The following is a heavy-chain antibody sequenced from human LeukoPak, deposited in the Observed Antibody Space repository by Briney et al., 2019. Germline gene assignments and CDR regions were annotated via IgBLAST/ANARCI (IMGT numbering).Heavy chain of an antibody. Sequence: PGGTLRLSCAASGFIFNDYGMSWVRQAPGKGLEWVSAISGSGGSTYYADSVKGRFTISRDNSKNTLYLQMNSLRAEDTAVYYCAKDPGEGWLLLMNYFDYWGQGTLVTVSS. V-gene: IGHV3-23*01. D-gene: IGHD3-22*01. CDR3: AKDPGEGWLLLMNYFDY. CDR2: ISGSGGST. J-gene: IGHJ4*02. CDR1: GFIFNDYG.